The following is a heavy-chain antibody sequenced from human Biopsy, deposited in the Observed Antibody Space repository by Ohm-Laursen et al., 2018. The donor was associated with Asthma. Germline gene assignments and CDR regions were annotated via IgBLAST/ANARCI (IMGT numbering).Heavy chain of an antibody. CDR2: ILTKFDIT. D-gene: IGHD3-22*01. CDR3: ARSYDTDSYPVLVLDY. J-gene: IGHJ4*02. V-gene: IGHV1-69*04. CDR1: GGTFSNFA. Sequence: SVKVSCKAPGGTFSNFAISWVRQAPGHGLEWMGTILTKFDITSYAEKFQGRATITADKSTSTTYMELSRLRSEDTAVYYCARSYDTDSYPVLVLDYWGQGTLVTVSS.